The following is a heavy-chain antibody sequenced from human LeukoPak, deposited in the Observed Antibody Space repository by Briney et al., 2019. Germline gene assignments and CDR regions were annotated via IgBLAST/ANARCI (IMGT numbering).Heavy chain of an antibody. Sequence: PGGSLRLSCAASGFTFGSYSMTWVRQAPGKGLEWVSLIDSNSNFMNYADSVKGRFTISRDNAKKSLYLEMNSLRAEDTARYYCARDNGDVVAPLLDVWGKGTTVTISS. CDR1: GFTFGSYS. CDR3: ARDNGDVVAPLLDV. CDR2: IDSNSNFM. J-gene: IGHJ6*04. D-gene: IGHD2-21*01. V-gene: IGHV3-21*01.